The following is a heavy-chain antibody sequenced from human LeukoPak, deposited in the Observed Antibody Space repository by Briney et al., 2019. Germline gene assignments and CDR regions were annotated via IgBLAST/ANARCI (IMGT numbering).Heavy chain of an antibody. Sequence: GASVKVSCKASGGTFSSYAISWVRQAPGQGLEWMGGIIPIFGTANYAQKFQGRVTITTDESTSTAYMELSSLRSEDTAVYYCARDMVPKKEMATIVEYWGQGTLVTVSS. CDR2: IIPIFGTA. CDR1: GGTFSSYA. J-gene: IGHJ4*02. V-gene: IGHV1-69*05. CDR3: ARDMVPKKEMATIVEY. D-gene: IGHD5-24*01.